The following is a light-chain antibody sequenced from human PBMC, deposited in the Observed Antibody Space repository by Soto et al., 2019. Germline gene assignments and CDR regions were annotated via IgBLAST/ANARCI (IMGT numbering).Light chain of an antibody. Sequence: QSALTQPASVSGSPGQSITISCTGTSSDVGAYNYVSWYQQHPSKVPKLMIYEVSNRPSGVSNRFSGSKSGNTASLTISGLQAEDEADYYCSSYSSSITVLFGGGTQLTVL. CDR3: SSYSSSITVL. CDR1: SSDVGAYNY. V-gene: IGLV2-14*01. CDR2: EVS. J-gene: IGLJ2*01.